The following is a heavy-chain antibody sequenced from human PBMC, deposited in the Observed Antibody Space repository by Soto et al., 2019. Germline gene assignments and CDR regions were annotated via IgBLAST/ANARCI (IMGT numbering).Heavy chain of an antibody. CDR3: AKVSLWFGELLRPGMDV. J-gene: IGHJ6*02. D-gene: IGHD3-10*01. CDR1: GFTFSSYA. V-gene: IGHV3-23*01. CDR2: ISGSGGST. Sequence: GGSLRLSCAASGFTFSSYAMSWVRQAPGKGLEWVSAISGSGGSTYYADSVKGRFTISRDNSKNTLYLQMNSLRAEDTAVYYCAKVSLWFGELLRPGMDVWGQGTTVTVSS.